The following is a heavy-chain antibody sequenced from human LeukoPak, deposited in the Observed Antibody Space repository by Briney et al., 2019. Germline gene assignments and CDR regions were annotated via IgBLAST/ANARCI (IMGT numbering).Heavy chain of an antibody. D-gene: IGHD6-19*01. CDR1: GFTFSSYA. CDR2: ISGSGGST. V-gene: IGHV3-23*01. Sequence: GGSLRLSCAASGFTFSSYAMSWVRPAPGKGLEWVSAISGSGGSTYYADSVKGRFTISRDNSKNTLYLQMNSLRAEDTAVYYCAKDQGQWLVNDAFDIWGQGTMVTVSS. CDR3: AKDQGQWLVNDAFDI. J-gene: IGHJ3*02.